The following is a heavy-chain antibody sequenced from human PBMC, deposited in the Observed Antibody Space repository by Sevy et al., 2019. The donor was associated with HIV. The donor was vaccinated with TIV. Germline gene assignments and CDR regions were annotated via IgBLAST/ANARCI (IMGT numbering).Heavy chain of an antibody. V-gene: IGHV3-74*01. CDR1: GFTFDRYW. CDR3: TRGDTKDPPAGYYYLIDV. Sequence: GGSLRLSCVASGFTFDRYWMHWVRQAPGKGLVWVSRISCDGSSTPYADSVKGRITISRDNAKNTLYLQMNRLGAEDTAVYYCTRGDTKDPPAGYYYLIDVWGKGTMVTVSS. CDR2: ISCDGSST. J-gene: IGHJ6*03. D-gene: IGHD2-15*01.